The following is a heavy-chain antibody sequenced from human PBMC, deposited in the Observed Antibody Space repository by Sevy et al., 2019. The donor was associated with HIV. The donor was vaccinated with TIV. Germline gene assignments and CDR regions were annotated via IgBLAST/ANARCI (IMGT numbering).Heavy chain of an antibody. CDR2: IHYTGTT. CDR3: ARAPPVRSGDDSPNWFDP. CDR1: GGSISAYH. D-gene: IGHD5-12*01. J-gene: IGHJ5*02. V-gene: IGHV4-59*01. Sequence: SETLSLTCTVSGGSISAYHWSWIRQPPGKGLEYIGYIHYTGTTNYNPSLKSRVTISVDTSKNQLSLKLSSVTAADTALYYCARAPPVRSGDDSPNWFDPWGQGTLVTVSS.